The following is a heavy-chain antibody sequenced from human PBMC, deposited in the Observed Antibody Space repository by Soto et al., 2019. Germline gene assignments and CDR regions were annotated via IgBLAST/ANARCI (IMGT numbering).Heavy chain of an antibody. CDR3: ARLYGDYVGGHYYYYIDV. D-gene: IGHD4-17*01. CDR2: INHSGST. CDR1: GGSFSGYY. V-gene: IGHV4-34*01. Sequence: RSDTLSLTCAVYGGSFSGYYWSWIRQPPGKGLEWIGEINHSGSTNYNPSLKSRVTISVDTSKNQFSLKLSSVTAADTAVYYCARLYGDYVGGHYYYYIDVWGKGTTVTGSS. J-gene: IGHJ6*03.